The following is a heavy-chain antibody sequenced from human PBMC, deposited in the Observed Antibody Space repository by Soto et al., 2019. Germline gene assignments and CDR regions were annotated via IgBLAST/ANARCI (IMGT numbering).Heavy chain of an antibody. J-gene: IGHJ3*02. CDR3: ARETYNSGESAFDI. CDR2: MNPNSGNT. V-gene: IGHV1-8*01. D-gene: IGHD3-22*01. CDR1: RYPFTSYD. Sequence: QVQLMQPGAEVKKPGASVKVSCKASRYPFTSYDIHWVRQATGQGLEWMGWMNPNSGNTAFAQKFQDRVTMTRNTSTRIAYMELSSLRSEDTAVYYCARETYNSGESAFDIWGQGTMVTVSS.